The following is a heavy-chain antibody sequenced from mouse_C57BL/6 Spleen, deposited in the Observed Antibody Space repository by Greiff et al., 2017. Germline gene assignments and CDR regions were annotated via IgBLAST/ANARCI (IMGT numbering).Heavy chain of an antibody. J-gene: IGHJ2*01. V-gene: IGHV1-61*01. Sequence: QVQLQQPGAELVRPGSSVKLSCKASGYTFTSYWMDWVKQRPGQGLEWIGNIYPSDSDTHYNQKFKVKATLTVDKSSSTAYMPLSSLTSEDSAVYDSARGGYYSNPYYFDYWGQGTTLTVSS. D-gene: IGHD2-5*01. CDR3: ARGGYYSNPYYFDY. CDR2: IYPSDSDT. CDR1: GYTFTSYW.